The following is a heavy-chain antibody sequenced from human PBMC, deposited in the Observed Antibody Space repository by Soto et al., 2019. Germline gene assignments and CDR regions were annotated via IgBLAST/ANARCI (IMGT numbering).Heavy chain of an antibody. D-gene: IGHD5-18*01. CDR1: GFTFSSYA. J-gene: IGHJ4*02. V-gene: IGHV3-23*01. Sequence: EVQLLESGGGLVQPGVSLRLSCAASGFTFSSYAMSWVRQAPGKGLEWVSAISGSGGSTYYADSVKGRFTISRDNSKNTLYLQMNSLRAEDTAVYYCAKDRRGSPGGSYGVFDYWGQGTLVTVSS. CDR2: ISGSGGST. CDR3: AKDRRGSPGGSYGVFDY.